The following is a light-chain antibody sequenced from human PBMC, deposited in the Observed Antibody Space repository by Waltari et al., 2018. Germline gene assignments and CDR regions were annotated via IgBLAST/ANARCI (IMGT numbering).Light chain of an antibody. Sequence: DIQMTQSPSSLSASVGDRVTITCRASQTISRYLNWYQQKLGKAPNLLIYAASSLQSGVPSRFSGSGSGRDFTLIITSLQPEDFATYYCQQSYSFTRTFGQGTKMEIK. CDR2: AAS. J-gene: IGKJ1*01. CDR1: QTISRY. V-gene: IGKV1-39*01. CDR3: QQSYSFTRT.